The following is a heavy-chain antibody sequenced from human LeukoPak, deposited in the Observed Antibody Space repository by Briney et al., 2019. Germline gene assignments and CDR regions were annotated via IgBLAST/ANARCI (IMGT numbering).Heavy chain of an antibody. Sequence: GGSLRLSCAASGFTFSSYEMNWVRQAPGKGLEWVSYISRSGSTIYYADSVKGRFTISRDNSKNTLYLQMNSLRAEDTAVYYCAKDRGYSSSSYYFDYWGQGTLVTVSS. CDR3: AKDRGYSSSSYYFDY. CDR1: GFTFSSYE. D-gene: IGHD6-6*01. CDR2: ISRSGSTI. J-gene: IGHJ4*02. V-gene: IGHV3-48*03.